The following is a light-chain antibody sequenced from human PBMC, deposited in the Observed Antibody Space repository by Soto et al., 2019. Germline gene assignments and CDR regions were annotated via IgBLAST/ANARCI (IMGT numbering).Light chain of an antibody. CDR3: AAWDDSLSGGV. Sequence: QLVLTQPPSASGTPGQRVTISCSGSSNNIGTNNVYWYQQLPGTAPGTAPKLLIYSNNQRPSGVPDRFSGSKSATSASLAIGGLRSEDEADYYCAAWDDSLSGGVFGGGTKVTVL. CDR1: SNNIGTNN. J-gene: IGLJ3*02. V-gene: IGLV1-47*02. CDR2: SNN.